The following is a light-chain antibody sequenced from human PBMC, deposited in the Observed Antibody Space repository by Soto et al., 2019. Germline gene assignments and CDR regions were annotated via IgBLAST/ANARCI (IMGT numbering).Light chain of an antibody. CDR2: DVS. J-gene: IGLJ1*01. CDR1: SNDVGGYNS. CDR3: SSYTSNSTYV. Sequence: QSVLTQPASVSGSPGQSTTISCTGTSNDVGGYNSVSWYQQHPGKAPKLVIYDVSNRPSGVSNRFSASKSGIMASLTISGLQAEDEEADYYCSSYTSNSTYVFGTGTKVTVL. V-gene: IGLV2-14*01.